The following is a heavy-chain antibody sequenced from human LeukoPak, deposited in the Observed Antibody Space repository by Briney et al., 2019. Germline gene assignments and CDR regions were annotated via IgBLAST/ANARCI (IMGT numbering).Heavy chain of an antibody. V-gene: IGHV3-30*18. Sequence: GGSLRLSCAASGFTFSSYGMHWVRQAPGKGLEWVAVISYDGSNKYYADSVKGRFTISRDNSKNTLYLQMNSLRAEDTAVYYRAKDPGIAAAGTYFDYWGQGTLVTVSS. CDR3: AKDPGIAAAGTYFDY. CDR1: GFTFSSYG. J-gene: IGHJ4*02. CDR2: ISYDGSNK. D-gene: IGHD6-13*01.